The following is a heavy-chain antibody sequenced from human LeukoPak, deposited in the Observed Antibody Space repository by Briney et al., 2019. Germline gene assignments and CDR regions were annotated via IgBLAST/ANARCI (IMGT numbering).Heavy chain of an antibody. CDR3: ATYSSSSDYFDY. V-gene: IGHV3-53*01. J-gene: IGHJ4*02. CDR1: GFTVSSSY. Sequence: GGSLRLSCAASGFTVSSSYMSWVRQAPGKGLEWVSIIYSGDNTYYADSMKGRFTISRDNSKNTLYLQMSSLRAEDTAVYYCATYSSSSDYFDYWGQGTLVIVSS. CDR2: IYSGDNT. D-gene: IGHD6-6*01.